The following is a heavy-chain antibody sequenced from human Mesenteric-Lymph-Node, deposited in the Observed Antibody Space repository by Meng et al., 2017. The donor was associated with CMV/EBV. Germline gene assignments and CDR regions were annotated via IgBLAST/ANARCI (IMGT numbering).Heavy chain of an antibody. CDR3: ARGEEFYNTLTGYYNEIAIDY. Sequence: SETLSLTCAVYGGSSNTYYWTWIRQPPGKGLEWTGEINHSGSTNYNPSLKSRVTISVDTSKNQFSLKLSSVTAADTAVYYCARGEEFYNTLTGYYNEIAIDYWGQGTLVTVSS. V-gene: IGHV4-34*01. J-gene: IGHJ4*02. D-gene: IGHD3-9*01. CDR1: GGSSNTYY. CDR2: INHSGST.